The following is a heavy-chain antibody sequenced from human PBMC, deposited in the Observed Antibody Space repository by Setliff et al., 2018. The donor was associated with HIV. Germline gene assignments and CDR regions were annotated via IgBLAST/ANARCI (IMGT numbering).Heavy chain of an antibody. D-gene: IGHD2-21*02. CDR1: GGSISTSNYY. V-gene: IGHV4-39*07. CDR3: ARQGNIVVVTSFDY. CDR2: VDYTGST. Sequence: PSETLSLTCTVSGGSISTSNYYWGWVRQPPGKELEWVGNVDYTGSTYYNPSLKSRVTISVDTSKNQFSLRLNSVTAADTAVYYCARQGNIVVVTSFDYWGQGTLVTVSS. J-gene: IGHJ4*02.